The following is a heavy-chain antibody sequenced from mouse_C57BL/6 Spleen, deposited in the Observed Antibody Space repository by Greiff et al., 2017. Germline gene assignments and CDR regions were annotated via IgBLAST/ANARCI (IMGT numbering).Heavy chain of an antibody. CDR1: GYTFTDYE. V-gene: IGHV1-15*01. CDR2: IDPETGGT. Sequence: QVQLQQSGAELVRPGASVTLSCKASGYTFTDYEMHWVKQTPVHGLEWIGAIDPETGGTAYNQKFKGKAILTADKSSSTAYMELRSLTSEDSAVYYCTREEQLRLPWFAYWGQGTLVTVSA. CDR3: TREEQLRLPWFAY. D-gene: IGHD3-2*02. J-gene: IGHJ3*01.